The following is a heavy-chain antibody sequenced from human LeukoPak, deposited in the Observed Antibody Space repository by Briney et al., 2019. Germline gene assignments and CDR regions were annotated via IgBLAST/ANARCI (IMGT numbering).Heavy chain of an antibody. Sequence: ASVKVSCKASGYTFTSYGISWVRQAPGQGLEWMGWISAYNANTNYAQKLQGRVTMTTDTSTSTAYMELSRLRSDDTAVYYCAIIGSVTTFGARNWSDRWGQGTLVTVFS. D-gene: IGHD4-11*01. J-gene: IGHJ5*02. V-gene: IGHV1-18*01. CDR2: ISAYNANT. CDR1: GYTFTSYG. CDR3: AIIGSVTTFGARNWSDR.